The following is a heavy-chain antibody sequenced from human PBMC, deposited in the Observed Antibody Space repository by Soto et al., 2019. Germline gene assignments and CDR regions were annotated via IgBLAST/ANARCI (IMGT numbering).Heavy chain of an antibody. CDR2: IWYDGSNK. CDR1: GFTFSSYG. V-gene: IGHV3-33*01. D-gene: IGHD3-3*01. CDR3: ARELFPILEWLGSGFDY. J-gene: IGHJ4*02. Sequence: QVQLVESGGGVVQPGRSLRLSCAASGFTFSSYGMHWVRQAPGKGLEWVAVIWYDGSNKYYADSVKGRFTISRDNSKNTLYLQMNSLRAEDTAVYYCARELFPILEWLGSGFDYWGQGTLVTVSS.